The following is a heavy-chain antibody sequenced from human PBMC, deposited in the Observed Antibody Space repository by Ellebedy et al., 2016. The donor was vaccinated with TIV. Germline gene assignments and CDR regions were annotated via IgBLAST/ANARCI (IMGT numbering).Heavy chain of an antibody. CDR2: IYPGDSDT. D-gene: IGHD6-19*01. CDR1: GYSFTTYW. V-gene: IGHV5-51*01. Sequence: GGSLRLXXKGSGYSFTTYWIGWVRQMSGKGLEWMGIIYPGDSDTRYSPSFQGQVTISADKSISTAYLQWSSLKASDTGMYYCARPYASGWYGAFDIWGQGTMVTVSS. CDR3: ARPYASGWYGAFDI. J-gene: IGHJ3*02.